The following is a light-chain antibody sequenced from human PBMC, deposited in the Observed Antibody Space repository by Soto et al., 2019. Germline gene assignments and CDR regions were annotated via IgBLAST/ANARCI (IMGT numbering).Light chain of an antibody. V-gene: IGKV1-5*03. CDR2: KAS. Sequence: DIPMTQSPSTLSASVADRVTITCRASQSISGWLAWYQQKPGKAPKLLIYKASSLESAVPSRLSGSGSGTEFTLTISSLQPDDFATYYCQQYNSYPYTFGQGTKLEIK. J-gene: IGKJ2*01. CDR1: QSISGW. CDR3: QQYNSYPYT.